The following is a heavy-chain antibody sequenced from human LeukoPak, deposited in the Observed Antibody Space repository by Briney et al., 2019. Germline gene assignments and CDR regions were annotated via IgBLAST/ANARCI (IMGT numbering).Heavy chain of an antibody. Sequence: PGGSLRLSCAASGFTFSSYGMHWVRQAPGKGLEWVAFIRYDGSNKYYADSVKGRFTISRDNSKNTLYLQMNSLRAEDTAVYYCAKVGDFWSGYQSYYYYYYMDVWGKGTTVTVSS. CDR2: IRYDGSNK. CDR1: GFTFSSYG. D-gene: IGHD3-3*01. V-gene: IGHV3-30*02. CDR3: AKVGDFWSGYQSYYYYYYMDV. J-gene: IGHJ6*03.